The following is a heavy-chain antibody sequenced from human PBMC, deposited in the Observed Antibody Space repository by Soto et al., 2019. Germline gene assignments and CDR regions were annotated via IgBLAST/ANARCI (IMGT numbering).Heavy chain of an antibody. CDR3: TAFNILTGSNFDS. CDR2: IKTKTNVGTR. V-gene: IGHV3-15*01. J-gene: IGHJ4*02. D-gene: IGHD3-9*01. Sequence: EVQLLESGGGLVKPGGSLRLSCAASGFPFSDTWMSWVRQAPGKGLEWVARIKTKTNVGTREYAAPVKDRFTISRDDSRNTLFLQMNSLKTEDTAVYYCTAFNILTGSNFDSWGQGTLVTVSS. CDR1: GFPFSDTW.